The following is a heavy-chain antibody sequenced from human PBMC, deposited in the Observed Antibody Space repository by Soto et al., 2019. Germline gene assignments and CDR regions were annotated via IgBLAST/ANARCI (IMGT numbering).Heavy chain of an antibody. CDR2: INPLGGST. D-gene: IGHD2-2*01. V-gene: IGHV1-46*01. CDR1: GYTFTSNY. J-gene: IGHJ6*02. CDR3: ARDPGRSSNRWRVRQVADGDYYRMDV. Sequence: QVQLVQSGAEVKKPGASVKLSCTASGYTFTSNYIHWVRQAPGQGLEWMGVINPLGGSTSVALRFEARLTITRDTSTNTVYLELSRLKSEATAVYFCARDPGRSSNRWRVRQVADGDYYRMDVWGQGTTVTV.